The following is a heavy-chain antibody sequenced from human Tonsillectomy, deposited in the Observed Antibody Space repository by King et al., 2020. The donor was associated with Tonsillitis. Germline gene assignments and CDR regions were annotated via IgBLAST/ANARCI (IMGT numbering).Heavy chain of an antibody. CDR3: ARGTLPGYFQN. CDR1: RFTVITNY. Sequence: VQLVESGGGLIQPGGSLRLSCAASRFTVITNYMTWVRRAPGKGLEWVSSIYSEGTTYYADSVKGRFPISRDTSKNTLYLQMNSLRAEDAAVYYCARGTLPGYFQNWGQGTLVTAAS. J-gene: IGHJ1*01. CDR2: IYSEGTT. V-gene: IGHV3-53*01.